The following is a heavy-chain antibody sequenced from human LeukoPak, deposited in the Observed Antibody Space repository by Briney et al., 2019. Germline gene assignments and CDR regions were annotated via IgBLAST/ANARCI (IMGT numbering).Heavy chain of an antibody. Sequence: SETLSLTCTVSGGSIDRYYWSWIRQPARKGLEWIGRISYSGSTNYNPSLKSRLAMSVDTSKNQFSLRLTSVTAADTAIYYCAREGRTGDYDGYWGQGTLVTVYS. D-gene: IGHD4-17*01. CDR1: GGSIDRYY. CDR3: AREGRTGDYDGY. V-gene: IGHV4-4*07. CDR2: ISYSGST. J-gene: IGHJ4*02.